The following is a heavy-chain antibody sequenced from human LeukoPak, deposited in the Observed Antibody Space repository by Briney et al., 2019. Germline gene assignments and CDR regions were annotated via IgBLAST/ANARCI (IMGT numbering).Heavy chain of an antibody. V-gene: IGHV3-66*01. CDR3: ARDDDSSGYYY. D-gene: IGHD3-22*01. Sequence: GGSLRLSCAASGFTVSSNYMSWVRQAPGKGLEWVSIIYSGGSTYYTDSVRGRFIISRDISKNTLYLQMNSLRAEGTAVYYCARDDDSSGYYYWGQGTLVTVSS. CDR2: IYSGGST. CDR1: GFTVSSNY. J-gene: IGHJ4*02.